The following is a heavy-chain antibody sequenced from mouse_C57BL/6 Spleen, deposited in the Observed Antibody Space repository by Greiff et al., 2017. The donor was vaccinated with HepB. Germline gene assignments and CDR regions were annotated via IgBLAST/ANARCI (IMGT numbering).Heavy chain of an antibody. D-gene: IGHD2-5*01. Sequence: EVKLMESGGGLVKPGGSLKLSCAASGFTFSDYGMHWVRQAPEKGLEWVAYISSGSSTIYYADTVKGRFTISRDNAKNTLFLQMTSLRSEDTAMYYCARPYYSNYFWFAYWGQRTRVTVSA. CDR3: ARPYYSNYFWFAY. CDR2: ISSGSSTI. CDR1: GFTFSDYG. V-gene: IGHV5-17*01. J-gene: IGHJ3*01.